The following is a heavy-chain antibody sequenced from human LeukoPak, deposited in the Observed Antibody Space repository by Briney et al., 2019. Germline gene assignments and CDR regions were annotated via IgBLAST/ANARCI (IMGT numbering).Heavy chain of an antibody. CDR2: ISGSGGST. Sequence: GGSLRLSCAASGFTFSSYAMSWVRQAPGKGLEWVSAISGSGGSTYYADSVKGRFTISRDNSKNTLYLQMNSLRAEDTAVYYCAKDLASWLRHYYFDYWGQGTLVTVSS. CDR1: GFTFSSYA. J-gene: IGHJ4*02. CDR3: AKDLASWLRHYYFDY. D-gene: IGHD5-12*01. V-gene: IGHV3-23*01.